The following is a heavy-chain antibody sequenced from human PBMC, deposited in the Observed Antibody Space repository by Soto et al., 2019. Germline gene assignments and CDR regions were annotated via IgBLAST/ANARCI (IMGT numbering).Heavy chain of an antibody. D-gene: IGHD3-9*01. CDR3: AGNAGYSA. V-gene: IGHV3-23*01. CDR2: LSGSGGST. Sequence: PGGARSLSPAASGFTFTSNPISWAPQAPGKGLEWGPPLSGSGGSTYYADSVKGRFNIYRDNSTNTLYLPMTSPSAEDTAVSYCAGNAGYSALGPGTVVT. CDR1: GFTFTSNP. J-gene: IGHJ5*02.